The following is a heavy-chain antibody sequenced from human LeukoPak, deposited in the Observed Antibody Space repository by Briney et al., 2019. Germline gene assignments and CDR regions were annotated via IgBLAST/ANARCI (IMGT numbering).Heavy chain of an antibody. V-gene: IGHV4-34*01. Sequence: PSETLSLTCAVYGGSFSGYYWSWIRQPPGKGLEWIGEINHSGSTNYNPSLKSRVTISVDTSKNQFSLKLSSVTAADTAVYYCARGPHAGVNYYDSSGYYYWGQGTLVTVSS. CDR1: GGSFSGYY. J-gene: IGHJ4*02. D-gene: IGHD3-22*01. CDR2: INHSGST. CDR3: ARGPHAGVNYYDSSGYYY.